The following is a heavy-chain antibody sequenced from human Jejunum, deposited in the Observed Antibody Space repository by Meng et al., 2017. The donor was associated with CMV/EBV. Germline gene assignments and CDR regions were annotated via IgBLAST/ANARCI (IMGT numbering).Heavy chain of an antibody. V-gene: IGHV3-23*01. CDR3: AKESYSNDLDY. J-gene: IGHJ4*02. Sequence: CADSGFTFSSYALIWVRQAPGKGLEWVSTISGSGRTTYYADSVKGRFTISRDNSKNMLYVEMNSLRAEDTAVYYCAKESYSNDLDYWGQGTLVTVSS. CDR1: GFTFSSYA. D-gene: IGHD4-11*01. CDR2: ISGSGRTT.